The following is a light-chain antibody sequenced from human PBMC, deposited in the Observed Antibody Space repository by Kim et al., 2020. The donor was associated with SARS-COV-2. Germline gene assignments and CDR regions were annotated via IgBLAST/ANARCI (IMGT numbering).Light chain of an antibody. CDR2: GNS. J-gene: IGLJ2*01. CDR3: QSYDSSLSDVV. Sequence: QSVLTQPPSVSGAPGQRVTISCTGSSSNIGAGYDVHWYQQLPGTAPKLLIYGNSNRPSRVPDRFSGSKSGTSASLAITGLQAEDEADYYCQSYDSSLSDVVFGGGTQLTVL. CDR1: SSNIGAGYD. V-gene: IGLV1-40*01.